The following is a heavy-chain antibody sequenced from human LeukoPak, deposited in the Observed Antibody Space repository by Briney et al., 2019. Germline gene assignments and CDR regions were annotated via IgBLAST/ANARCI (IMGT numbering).Heavy chain of an antibody. CDR3: ARARTAMVDGHLDY. CDR2: IIPTFGTA. V-gene: IGHV1-69*13. CDR1: GGTFSSYA. Sequence: SVKVPCKASGGTFSSYAISWVRQAPGQGLEWMGGIIPTFGTANYAQKFQGRVTITADESTSTAYMELSSLRSEDTAVYYCARARTAMVDGHLDYWGQGTLVTVSS. J-gene: IGHJ4*02. D-gene: IGHD5-18*01.